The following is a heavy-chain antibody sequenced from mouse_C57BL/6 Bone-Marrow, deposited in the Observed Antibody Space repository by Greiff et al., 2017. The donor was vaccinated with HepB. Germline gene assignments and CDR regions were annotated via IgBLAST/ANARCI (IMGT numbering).Heavy chain of an antibody. D-gene: IGHD3-1*01. CDR1: GYTFTSYW. J-gene: IGHJ4*01. CDR3: ARELGTSYAMDY. Sequence: QVQLKQPGAELVMPGASVKLSCKASGYTFTSYWMHWVKQRPGQGLEWIGEIDPSDSYTNYNQKFKGKSTLTVDKSSSTAYMQLSSLTSEDSAVYYCARELGTSYAMDYWGQGTSVTVSS. V-gene: IGHV1-69*01. CDR2: IDPSDSYT.